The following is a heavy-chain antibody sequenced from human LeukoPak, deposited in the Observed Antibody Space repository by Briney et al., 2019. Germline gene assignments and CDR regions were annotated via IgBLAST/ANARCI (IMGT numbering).Heavy chain of an antibody. CDR2: MYAGDSDT. Sequence: GVSLKISGRGSGYLVSDYWIGWVRQMAGSGLEWMGIMYAGDSDTRYMPSFQGQVTISANKSINTAYLKWSSLKASDTAVYFCARERGYYCSTGSCYFDFWGQGTLVTVSS. V-gene: IGHV5-51*01. CDR3: ARERGYYCSTGSCYFDF. CDR1: GYLVSDYW. J-gene: IGHJ4*02. D-gene: IGHD2-15*01.